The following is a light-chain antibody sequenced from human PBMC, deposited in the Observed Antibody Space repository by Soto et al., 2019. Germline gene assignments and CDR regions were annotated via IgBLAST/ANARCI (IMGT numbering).Light chain of an antibody. V-gene: IGKV1-5*01. Sequence: DIQMTQSPSSLSASVGDRVTITCQASQDISNYLNWYQQKLGKAPKLLIYDASSLESGVPSRFSGSGSGTEFTLTISSLQPDDFATYYCQHYNSYSEAFGQGTKVDIK. CDR1: QDISNY. CDR2: DAS. J-gene: IGKJ1*01. CDR3: QHYNSYSEA.